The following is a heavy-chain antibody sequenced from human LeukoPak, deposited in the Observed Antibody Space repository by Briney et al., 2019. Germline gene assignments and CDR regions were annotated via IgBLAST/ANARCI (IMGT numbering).Heavy chain of an antibody. CDR2: ISAYNGNT. CDR3: ARFSIAANWFDP. J-gene: IGHJ5*02. Sequence: ASVKVSCKASGYTFTSYGISWVRQAPGQGLEWMGWISAYNGNTNYAQNLQGRVTMTTDTSTSIAYMELRSLGSDDTAVYYCARFSIAANWFDPWGRGTLVTVSS. CDR1: GYTFTSYG. V-gene: IGHV1-18*01. D-gene: IGHD6-25*01.